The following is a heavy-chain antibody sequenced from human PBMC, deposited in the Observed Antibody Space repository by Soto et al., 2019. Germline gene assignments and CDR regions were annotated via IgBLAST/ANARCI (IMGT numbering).Heavy chain of an antibody. J-gene: IGHJ4*02. D-gene: IGHD3-10*01. CDR2: IYYSGST. Sequence: PSETLSLTCTVSGGSISSYYWSWIRQPPGKGLEWIGYIYYSGSTNYNPSLKSRVTISVDTSKNQFSLKLSSVTAADTAVYYCARGRGGDYWGQGTLVTV. CDR1: GGSISSYY. V-gene: IGHV4-59*01. CDR3: ARGRGGDY.